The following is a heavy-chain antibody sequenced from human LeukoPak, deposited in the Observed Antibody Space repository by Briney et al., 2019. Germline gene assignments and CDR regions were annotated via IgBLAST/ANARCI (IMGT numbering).Heavy chain of an antibody. J-gene: IGHJ4*02. D-gene: IGHD3-10*01. CDR1: GGSFSGYY. V-gene: IGHV4-34*01. CDR2: INHSGST. CDR3: VSTMVRGAIRGSYFYY. Sequence: TSETLSLTCAVYGGSFSGYYWSWIRQPPGKGLEWIGEINHSGSTNYNPSLKSRVTISVDTSKNQFSLKLSSVTAADTAVYYCVSTMVRGAIRGSYFYYWGQGTLVTVSS.